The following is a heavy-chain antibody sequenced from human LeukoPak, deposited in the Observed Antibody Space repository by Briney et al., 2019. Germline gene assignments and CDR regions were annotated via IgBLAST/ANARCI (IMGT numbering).Heavy chain of an antibody. CDR3: ASALIYYFDY. D-gene: IGHD3-3*02. CDR2: ISYDGGNK. Sequence: GGSLRLSCEASGFTSSIYDMHWVRQAPGKGLEWVAVISYDGGNKLYADTVKGRFSISRDNSKNTVYLQMNSLRTEDAAVYYCASALIYYFDYWGQGVLVTVSS. CDR1: GFTSSIYD. J-gene: IGHJ4*02. V-gene: IGHV3-30-3*01.